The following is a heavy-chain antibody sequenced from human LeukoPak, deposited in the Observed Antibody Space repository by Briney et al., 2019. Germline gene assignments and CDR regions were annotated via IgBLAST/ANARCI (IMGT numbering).Heavy chain of an antibody. V-gene: IGHV3-21*01. CDR2: ISSSSSYI. CDR3: ERADYSTLSFDY. CDR1: GFTFSSYS. D-gene: IGHD6-13*01. Sequence: GGSLRLSCAASGFTFSSYSMNWVRQAPGKGLEWVSSISSSSSYIYYADSVKGRFTISRDNAKNSLYLQMNSLRAEDTAVYYCERADYSTLSFDYWGQGTLVTVSS. J-gene: IGHJ4*02.